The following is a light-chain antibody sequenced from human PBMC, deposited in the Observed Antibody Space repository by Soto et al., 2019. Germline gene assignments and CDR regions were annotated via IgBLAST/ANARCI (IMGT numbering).Light chain of an antibody. Sequence: EIVLTQSPGTLSLSPGERATLSCRASQSVSSSFLAWYQQKPGQAPRLLIYGASFRATGIPDRFSGSGSGTGLLVTISILEPEDFAVYYCQEYGTSPYTFGQGTKLEIK. CDR3: QEYGTSPYT. CDR1: QSVSSSF. V-gene: IGKV3-20*01. CDR2: GAS. J-gene: IGKJ2*01.